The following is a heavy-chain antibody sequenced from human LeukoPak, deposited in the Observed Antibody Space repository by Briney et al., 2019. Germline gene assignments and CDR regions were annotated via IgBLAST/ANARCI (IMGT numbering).Heavy chain of an antibody. D-gene: IGHD2-2*02. Sequence: AGSLSLSCAVSGFSFSDYYTSWIRQPPGKGRDWDSYISSSGSPIYHTNSVKVRSTLPRDNAKISLYLQMNSLRAEDTAVYYCARVHCSSTSCYRGHFDYWGQGTLVTVSS. CDR3: ARVHCSSTSCYRGHFDY. CDR2: ISSSGSPI. V-gene: IGHV3-11*01. CDR1: GFSFSDYY. J-gene: IGHJ4*02.